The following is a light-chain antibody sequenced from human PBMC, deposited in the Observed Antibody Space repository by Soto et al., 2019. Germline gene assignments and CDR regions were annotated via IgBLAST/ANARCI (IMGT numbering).Light chain of an antibody. V-gene: IGLV2-23*01. CDR1: SSDVGGYDL. Sequence: QSALTQPASVSASPGQSITISCTGTSSDVGGYDLVSWYQQRPGKAPKLMIYEGNKRPSGVSNRFSGSKSGSTASLTISGLQAEDEADYYCCAFAYSRVVFGGGTKLTVL. CDR3: CAFAYSRVV. J-gene: IGLJ3*02. CDR2: EGN.